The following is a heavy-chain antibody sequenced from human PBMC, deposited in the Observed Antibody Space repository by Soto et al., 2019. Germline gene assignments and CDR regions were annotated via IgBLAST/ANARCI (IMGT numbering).Heavy chain of an antibody. CDR1: GYTFTSYY. Sequence: ASVKVSCKASGYTFTSYYMHWVRQAPGQGLEWMGIINPSGGSTSYAQKFQGRVTMTRDTSTSTVYMELSSLRSEDTAVYYCASVRIVRTAPAPPAYWGQGTLVTVSS. J-gene: IGHJ4*02. V-gene: IGHV1-46*03. CDR2: INPSGGST. D-gene: IGHD2-8*01. CDR3: ASVRIVRTAPAPPAY.